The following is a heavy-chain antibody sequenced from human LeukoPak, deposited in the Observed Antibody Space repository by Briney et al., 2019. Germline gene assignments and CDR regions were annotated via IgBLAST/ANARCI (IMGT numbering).Heavy chain of an antibody. CDR2: IYQTGSS. CDR3: ARAQVVASSLVFDY. V-gene: IGHV4-4*02. D-gene: IGHD2-2*01. Sequence: SETLSLTCAVSGDSISSLKLWSWVRQPPGKGLEWIGEIYQTGSSNYNPSLKSRVTISMDKSTNQFSLKLNSVTAADTAVYYCARAQVVASSLVFDYWGQGTLVTVSS. CDR1: GDSISSLKL. J-gene: IGHJ4*02.